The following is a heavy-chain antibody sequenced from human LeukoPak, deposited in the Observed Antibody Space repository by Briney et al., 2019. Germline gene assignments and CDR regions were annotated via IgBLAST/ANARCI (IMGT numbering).Heavy chain of an antibody. V-gene: IGHV3-33*06. J-gene: IGHJ4*02. CDR2: IWYDGSNK. Sequence: GGSLRLSCAASGFTFSSYGMHWVRQAPGKGLEWVAVIWYDGSNKYYADSVKGRFTISRDNSKNTLYLQMSSLRAEDTAVYYCAKAAYSSGWFYFDYWGQGTLDTVSS. CDR3: AKAAYSSGWFYFDY. D-gene: IGHD6-19*01. CDR1: GFTFSSYG.